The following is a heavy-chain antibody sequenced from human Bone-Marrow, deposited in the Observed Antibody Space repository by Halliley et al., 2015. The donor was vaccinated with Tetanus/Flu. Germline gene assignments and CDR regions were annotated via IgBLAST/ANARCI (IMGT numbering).Heavy chain of an antibody. J-gene: IGHJ6*02. CDR1: GFDFRKYA. Sequence: SLRLSCAASGFDFRKYAAHWVRRSPGKGLEWVAVVSDDGSKRFYRDSVRGRFSISRDNSNNTVFLRLNSLRPEDTAGYFCAGDLRGGGGSPPFSYGMGVRGQGATVPVSS. CDR3: AGDLRGGGGSPPFSYGMGV. D-gene: IGHD2-21*01. CDR2: VSDDGSKR. V-gene: IGHV3-30*10.